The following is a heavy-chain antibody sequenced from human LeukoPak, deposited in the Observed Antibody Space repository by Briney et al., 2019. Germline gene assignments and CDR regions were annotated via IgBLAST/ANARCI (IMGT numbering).Heavy chain of an antibody. CDR1: SYSISSNNW. Sequence: ETLSLTCAVSSYSISSNNWWGWIRQPPGKGLEWIGRIYTSGSTYYNPSLKSRVTISVDTSKNQFSLKLPSVTAADTALYYCARQAGYSYGRIDDWGQGTLVTVSS. CDR3: ARQAGYSYGRIDD. J-gene: IGHJ4*02. D-gene: IGHD5-18*01. V-gene: IGHV4-38-2*01. CDR2: IYTSGST.